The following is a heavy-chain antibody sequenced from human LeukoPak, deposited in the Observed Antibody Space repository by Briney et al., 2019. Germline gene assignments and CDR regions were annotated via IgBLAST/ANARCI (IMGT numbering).Heavy chain of an antibody. CDR1: GFTFSSYA. CDR3: AKHRESFGDSCLDDF. D-gene: IGHD4-17*01. CDR2: ISDSGTGT. J-gene: IGHJ4*02. Sequence: GGSLRLSCAASGFTFSSYAMSWVRQAPGKGLEWVSVISDSGTGTYYADSVKGRFTISRDNSRYTLYQQMNSLRAEDTAVYFCAKHRESFGDSCLDDFWGQGTLVTVSS. V-gene: IGHV3-23*01.